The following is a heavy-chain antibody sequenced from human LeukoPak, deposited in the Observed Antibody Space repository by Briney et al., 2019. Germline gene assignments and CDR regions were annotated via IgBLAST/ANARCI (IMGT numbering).Heavy chain of an antibody. J-gene: IGHJ4*02. CDR2: IWYDGSNK. CDR3: ARDRYSSGWFGY. D-gene: IGHD6-19*01. V-gene: IGHV3-33*08. CDR1: GFTFSSYA. Sequence: PGGSLRLSCAASGFTFSSYAMSWVRQAPGKGLEWVAVIWYDGSNKYYADSVKGRFTISRDNSKNTLYLQMNSLRDEDTAVYYCARDRYSSGWFGYWGQGALVTVSS.